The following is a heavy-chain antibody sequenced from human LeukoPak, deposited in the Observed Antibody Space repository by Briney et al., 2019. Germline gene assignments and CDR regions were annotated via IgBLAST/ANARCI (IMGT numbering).Heavy chain of an antibody. V-gene: IGHV1-2*02. CDR2: INPNTGGT. CDR1: GHTFTNYG. CDR3: ARGGYSYGINYYYYYMDV. D-gene: IGHD5-18*01. J-gene: IGHJ6*03. Sequence: ASVKVSCKASGHTFTNYGITWVRQAPGQGLEWMGWINPNTGGTNYAQKFQGRVTMTRDTSISTAYMELSRLRSDDTAVYYCARGGYSYGINYYYYYMDVWGKGTTVTISS.